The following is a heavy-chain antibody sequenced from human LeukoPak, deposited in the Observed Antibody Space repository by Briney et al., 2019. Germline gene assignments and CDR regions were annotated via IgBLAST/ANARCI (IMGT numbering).Heavy chain of an antibody. CDR1: GPPINSYH. V-gene: IGHV4-4*08. CDR3: ARDQEAYCSSTSCYEYYYYMDV. Sequence: PSETLSLTCKVSGPPINSYHWNWIRQPPGKGLEWIGRIYTSGSTNYNPSLKGRVTISVDTSKNQFSLKLSSVTAADTAVYYCARDQEAYCSSTSCYEYYYYMDVWGKGTTVTISS. D-gene: IGHD2-2*01. J-gene: IGHJ6*03. CDR2: IYTSGST.